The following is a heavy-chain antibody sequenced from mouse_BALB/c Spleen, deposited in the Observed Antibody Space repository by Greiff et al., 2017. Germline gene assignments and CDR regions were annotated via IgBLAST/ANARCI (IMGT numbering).Heavy chain of an antibody. Sequence: QVQLKESGPGLVAPSQSLSITCTVSGFSLTGYGVNWVRQPPGKGLEWLGMIWGDGSTDYNSALKSRLSISKDNSKSQVFLKMNSLQTDDTARYYCAIYYRYSWFAYWGQGTLVTVSA. D-gene: IGHD2-14*01. V-gene: IGHV2-6-7*01. CDR1: GFSLTGYG. CDR3: AIYYRYSWFAY. CDR2: IWGDGST. J-gene: IGHJ3*01.